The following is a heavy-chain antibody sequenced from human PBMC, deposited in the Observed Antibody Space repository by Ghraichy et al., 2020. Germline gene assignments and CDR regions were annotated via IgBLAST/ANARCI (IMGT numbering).Heavy chain of an antibody. D-gene: IGHD3-22*01. CDR3: VSYHYDRGWFDP. CDR2: IYHSGST. Sequence: SETLSLTCAVSGGSISSGGYSWSWIRQPPGKGLEWIGYIYHSGSTYYNPSLKSRVTISVDRSKNQFSLNLSSVTAADTAVYYCVSYHYDRGWFDPWGQGTLVTVSS. V-gene: IGHV4-30-2*01. CDR1: GGSISSGGYS. J-gene: IGHJ5*02.